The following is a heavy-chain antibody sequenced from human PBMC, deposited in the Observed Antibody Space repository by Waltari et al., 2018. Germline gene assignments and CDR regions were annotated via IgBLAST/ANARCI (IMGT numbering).Heavy chain of an antibody. CDR1: GYTFSNYG. CDR2: ISGYKSDT. V-gene: IGHV1-18*01. J-gene: IGHJ4*02. Sequence: QVQLVQSGAEVKKPGASVKVSCKASGYTFSNYGISWVRQVPGQGLEWMGWISGYKSDTKYAQKFQGRVTMTTGTSTSTAYMEVRSLRSDDTAVYYCARGGFLKSIIIVVMDFDYWGQGTLVTVSS. CDR3: ARGGFLKSIIIVVMDFDY. D-gene: IGHD3-22*01.